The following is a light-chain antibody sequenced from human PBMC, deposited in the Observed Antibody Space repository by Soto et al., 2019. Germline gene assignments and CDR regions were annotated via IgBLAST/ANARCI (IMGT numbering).Light chain of an antibody. CDR3: LLAYSGVVV. CDR2: DTS. Sequence: QAVVTQEPSMTVSPGGTMILTCGSSTGAVTSGHYPYWFQQKPGQAPRTLIYDTSDKQSWTPVRFSGSLLWGKAALTLSGAQPEDEADYYCLLAYSGVVVIGGGTKLTVL. V-gene: IGLV7-46*01. CDR1: TGAVTSGHY. J-gene: IGLJ2*01.